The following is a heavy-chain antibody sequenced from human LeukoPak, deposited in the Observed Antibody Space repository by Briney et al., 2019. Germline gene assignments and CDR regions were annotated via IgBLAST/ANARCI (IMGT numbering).Heavy chain of an antibody. V-gene: IGHV3-23*01. CDR1: GFPFSSYA. J-gene: IGHJ6*03. CDR2: IRGSGGST. CDR3: TRAGRLGYSSAWVASPRIYHYKDA. D-gene: IGHD6-19*01. Sequence: EGFLRLSCAGSGFPFSSYAMGWVRQAPGKGLEWVSGIRGSGGSTEYADSVKGRFTISRDNTKNTLFLQMNSLTVEDTAVYYCTRAGRLGYSSAWVASPRIYHYKDAWGKGTTVIVSS.